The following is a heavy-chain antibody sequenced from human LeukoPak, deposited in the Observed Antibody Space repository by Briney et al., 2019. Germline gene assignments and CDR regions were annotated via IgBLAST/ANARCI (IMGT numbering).Heavy chain of an antibody. CDR2: TSYDGSNK. D-gene: IGHD6-19*01. Sequence: GGPLRPSCAASGFTFSSYGMHWVRQAPGKGLEWVAVTSYDGSNKYYADSEKGRFTISRDNSKNTLYLQMNSLRAEDTAVYYCAKDPDEGIAVAGFDYWGQGTLVTVSS. CDR3: AKDPDEGIAVAGFDY. CDR1: GFTFSSYG. J-gene: IGHJ4*02. V-gene: IGHV3-30*18.